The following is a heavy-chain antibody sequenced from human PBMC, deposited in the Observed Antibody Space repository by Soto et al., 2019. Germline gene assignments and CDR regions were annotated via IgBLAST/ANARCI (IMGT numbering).Heavy chain of an antibody. CDR1: GFTFSTYY. D-gene: IGHD3-22*01. V-gene: IGHV3-7*05. CDR3: GRDLFGSRGYLGQ. J-gene: IGHJ4*01. CDR2: IKQDGSVT. Sequence: GGSLRLSCAASGFTFSTYYMGWVRQAPGKGQEWVANIKQDGSVTNYVDSVKGRFTVSRDNAKNSLYLQMNSLSAGDTALYYCGRDLFGSRGYLGQWGHGTQFTVSS.